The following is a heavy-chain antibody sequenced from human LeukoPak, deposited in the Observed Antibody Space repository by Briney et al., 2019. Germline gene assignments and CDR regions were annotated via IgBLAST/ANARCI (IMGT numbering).Heavy chain of an antibody. D-gene: IGHD4-17*01. CDR1: GFTFSSYS. CDR2: ISSSSSYI. J-gene: IGHJ4*02. V-gene: IGHV3-21*04. Sequence: PGGSLRLSCAASGFTFSSYSMNWVRQAPGKGLEWVSSISSSSSYIYYADSVKGRFTISRDNSKNTLYLQMNSLRAEDTAVYYCAKDLSGTVTKFVLHYWGQGTLVTVSS. CDR3: AKDLSGTVTKFVLHY.